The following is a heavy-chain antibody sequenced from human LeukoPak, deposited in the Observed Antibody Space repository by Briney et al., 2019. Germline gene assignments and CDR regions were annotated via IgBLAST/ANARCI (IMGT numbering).Heavy chain of an antibody. CDR3: ARENYDFWSGYYFSP. V-gene: IGHV4-61*02. CDR2: NYTSGST. D-gene: IGHD3-3*01. Sequence: SETLSLTCTVSGGSISSGSYYWSWIRQPAGKGLEWIGRNYTSGSTNYNPSLKSRVTISVDTSKNQFSLKLSSVTAADTAVYYCARENYDFWSGYYFSPWGQGTLVTVSS. J-gene: IGHJ5*02. CDR1: GGSISSGSYY.